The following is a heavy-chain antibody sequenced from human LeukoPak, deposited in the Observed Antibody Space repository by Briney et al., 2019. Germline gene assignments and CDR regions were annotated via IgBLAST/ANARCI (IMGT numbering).Heavy chain of an antibody. Sequence: SETLSLTCGVSGGSISSTNWWSWVRQPPGQGLEWIGEISLSGLTNYNPSLKSRVTMSLDKSKNHLSLNLTSVTAADTAVYYCSRESGAFSPFGYWGQGTLVTVPS. CDR2: ISLSGLT. V-gene: IGHV4-4*02. CDR1: GGSISSTNW. J-gene: IGHJ4*02. CDR3: SRESGAFSPFGY. D-gene: IGHD1-26*01.